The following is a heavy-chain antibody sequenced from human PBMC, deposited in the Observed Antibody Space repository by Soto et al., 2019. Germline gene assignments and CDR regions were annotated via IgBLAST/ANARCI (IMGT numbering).Heavy chain of an antibody. D-gene: IGHD2-15*01. CDR1: GGSFSDFA. J-gene: IGHJ4*02. CDR3: ARGGIVAVPAALSSYDDYTNYRFDS. Sequence: QVQLAQSGAEVRKPGSSVKVSCRASGGSFSDFAFSWVRQAPGQGLEWMGGIIPMFAATKYAQRFQGRVTISADPSTRTVYLALSSLTSDDAAVYYCARGGIVAVPAALSSYDDYTNYRFDSWGQGTLVSVSS. V-gene: IGHV1-69*01. CDR2: IIPMFAAT.